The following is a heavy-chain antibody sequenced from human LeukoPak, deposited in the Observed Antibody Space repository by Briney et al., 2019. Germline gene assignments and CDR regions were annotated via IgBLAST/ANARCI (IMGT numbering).Heavy chain of an antibody. CDR1: GFTFSSYS. CDR2: ISSSSSTI. CDR3: AREERSQFFSSDY. J-gene: IGHJ4*02. Sequence: GGSLRLSCAASGFTFSSYSMNWVRHAPGKGLEWVSYISSSSSTIYYADSVKGRFTISRDNAKNSLYLQMNSLRDEDTAVYYCAREERSQFFSSDYWGQGTLVTVSS. V-gene: IGHV3-48*02. D-gene: IGHD1-1*01.